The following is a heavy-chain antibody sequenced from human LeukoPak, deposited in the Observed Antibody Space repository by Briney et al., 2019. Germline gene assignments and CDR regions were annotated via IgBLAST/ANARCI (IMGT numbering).Heavy chain of an antibody. CDR3: AKSEGFCSSTSCYLYFDY. V-gene: IGHV3-23*01. J-gene: IGHJ4*02. D-gene: IGHD2-2*01. CDR1: GFTFSSYA. CDR2: ISGSGGST. Sequence: PGGSLRLSCAASGFTFSSYAMSWVRQAPGKGLEWVSAISGSGGSTHYADSVKGRFTISRDNSENTLYLQMNSLRAEDTAVYYCAKSEGFCSSTSCYLYFDYWGQGTLVTVSS.